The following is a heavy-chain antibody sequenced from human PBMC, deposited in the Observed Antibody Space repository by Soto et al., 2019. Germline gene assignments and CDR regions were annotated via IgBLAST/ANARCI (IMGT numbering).Heavy chain of an antibody. CDR2: ISNTGAVT. Sequence: EVLLLESGGGVVQPGGSLRLSCAVSGFTFRNYGMSWVRQAPGKGLEWVSSISNTGAVTYYADSVKGRFTISRDNSKKALNSKMNSLGADETAGNYLAKGPSPESQGLFGWGERDDSWGQGTLVTVSS. V-gene: IGHV3-23*01. D-gene: IGHD3-10*02. J-gene: IGHJ4*02. CDR1: GFTFRNYG. CDR3: AKGPSPESQGLFGWGERDDS.